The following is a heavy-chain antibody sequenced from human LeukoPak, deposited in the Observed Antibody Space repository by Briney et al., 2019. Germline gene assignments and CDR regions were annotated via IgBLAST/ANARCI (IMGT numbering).Heavy chain of an antibody. CDR2: ISAYNGNT. CDR3: ARDHPLRRGIAAAGNY. J-gene: IGHJ4*02. Sequence: GASVKVSCKASGYTFTSYGISWVRQAPGQGLEWMGWISAYNGNTNYAQKLQGGVTMTTDTSTSTAYMELRSLRSDDTAVYYCARDHPLRRGIAAAGNYWGQGTLVTVSS. D-gene: IGHD6-13*01. CDR1: GYTFTSYG. V-gene: IGHV1-18*01.